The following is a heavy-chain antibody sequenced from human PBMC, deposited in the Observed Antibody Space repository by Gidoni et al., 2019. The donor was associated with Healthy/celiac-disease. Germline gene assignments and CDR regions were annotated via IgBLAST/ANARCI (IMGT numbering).Heavy chain of an antibody. D-gene: IGHD3-10*01. CDR2: IYYSGST. V-gene: IGHV4-39*01. CDR1: GGSISSSSYY. J-gene: IGHJ5*02. CDR3: ARQLESITMVRGVKGFDP. Sequence: QLQLQESGPGLVKPSETLSLPCTVSGGSISSSSYYLGWIRQPPGKGLEWIGRIYYSGSTYYNPSLKSRVTISVDTSKNQFSLKLSSVTAADTAVYYCARQLESITMVRGVKGFDPWGQGTLVTVSS.